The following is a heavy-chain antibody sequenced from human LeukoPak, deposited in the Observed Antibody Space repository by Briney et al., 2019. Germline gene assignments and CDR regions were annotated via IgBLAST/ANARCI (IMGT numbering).Heavy chain of an antibody. J-gene: IGHJ5*02. CDR1: GGSISSSSYY. Sequence: SETLSLTCTVSGGSISSSSYYWGWIRQPPGKGLEWIGSIYYSGGTYYNPSLKSRLTISVDTSKNQFSLRLSSVTAADTAVYYCARIGYCSGGSCYSRFDPWGQGTLVTVSS. D-gene: IGHD2-15*01. CDR2: IYYSGGT. V-gene: IGHV4-39*07. CDR3: ARIGYCSGGSCYSRFDP.